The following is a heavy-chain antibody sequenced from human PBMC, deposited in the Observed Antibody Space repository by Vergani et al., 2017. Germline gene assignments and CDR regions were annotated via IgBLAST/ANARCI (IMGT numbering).Heavy chain of an antibody. CDR2: IDEYGNRA. CDR3: VRTEXCTGIACNTRFDS. V-gene: IGHV3-74*03. CDR1: GFSFNTYW. D-gene: IGHD2-8*02. J-gene: IGHJ5*01. Sequence: EVQLVESGGGSVQSGGSLRLSCVASGFSFNTYWMHWVRHVPGKGLMWVARIDEYGNRATYGDFETGRFTISRDNAKNTVFLQMNNLRADDAGVYYCVRTEXCTGIACNTRFDSWVQGALVTVSS.